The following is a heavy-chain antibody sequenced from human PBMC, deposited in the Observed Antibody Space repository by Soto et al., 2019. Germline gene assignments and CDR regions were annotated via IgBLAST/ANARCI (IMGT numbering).Heavy chain of an antibody. J-gene: IGHJ6*02. CDR1: GGSFSGYY. Sequence: KPSESLSLTCAVYGGSFSGYYWSWIRQPPGKGLEWIGEINHSGSTNYNPSLKSRVTISVDTSKNQFSLKLSSVTAADTAVYYCARFSAYDFWSGYYPNPYYYYGMDVWGQGTTVTVSS. CDR3: ARFSAYDFWSGYYPNPYYYYGMDV. V-gene: IGHV4-34*01. CDR2: INHSGST. D-gene: IGHD3-3*01.